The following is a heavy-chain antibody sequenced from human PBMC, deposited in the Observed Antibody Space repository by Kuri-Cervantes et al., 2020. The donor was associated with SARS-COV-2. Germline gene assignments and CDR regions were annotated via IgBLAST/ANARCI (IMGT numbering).Heavy chain of an antibody. CDR1: GFTFDDYA. J-gene: IGHJ4*02. Sequence: GESLKIYCAAFGFTFDDYAMHWVRQAPGKGLEWVSLISWDGGSTYYADSVKGRFTISRDNSKNSLYLQMNSLRAEDTALYYCAKDMSITIFGVVNYYFDYWGQGTLVTVSS. CDR3: AKDMSITIFGVVNYYFDY. CDR2: ISWDGGST. V-gene: IGHV3-43D*03. D-gene: IGHD3-3*01.